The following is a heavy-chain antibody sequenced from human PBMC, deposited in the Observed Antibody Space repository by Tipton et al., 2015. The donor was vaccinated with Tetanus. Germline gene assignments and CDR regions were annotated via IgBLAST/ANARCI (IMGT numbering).Heavy chain of an antibody. CDR2: IYYSGST. V-gene: IGHV4-61*08. CDR1: GGSANSGGYY. D-gene: IGHD1-14*01. Sequence: TLSLTCNVSGGSANSGGYYWSWIRQPPGKGLEWIGYIYYSGSTNYNPSLKSRVTISVDTSKNQFSLKLSSVTAADTAVYYCARGTGDYWGQGTLVTVSS. J-gene: IGHJ4*02. CDR3: ARGTGDY.